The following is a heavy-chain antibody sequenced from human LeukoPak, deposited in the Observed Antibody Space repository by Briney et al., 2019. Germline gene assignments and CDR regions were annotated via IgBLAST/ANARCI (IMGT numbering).Heavy chain of an antibody. CDR3: ARDPSTVAAKYYFDY. CDR2: MWDDGSNK. CDR1: GFTFSSYG. V-gene: IGHV3-33*01. D-gene: IGHD5-12*01. J-gene: IGHJ4*02. Sequence: GGSLRLSCAASGFTFSSYGMHWVRQAPGKGLEWVAVMWDDGSNKYYADSVKGRFTISRDNSKNTLYLQMNSLRAEDTAVYYCARDPSTVAAKYYFDYWGQGTLVTVSS.